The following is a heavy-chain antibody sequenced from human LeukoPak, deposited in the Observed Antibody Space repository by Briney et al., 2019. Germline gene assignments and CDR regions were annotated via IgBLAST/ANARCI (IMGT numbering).Heavy chain of an antibody. Sequence: GGSRRLSCAASGYIVSGNYMSWVRQAPGKGLEWVSVIYSDGSTYYRDSVKGQFTISRDNSKNTVYLQMNSLRVDDTAVYYCMNIGTMGSHWGQGTLVTVSP. D-gene: IGHD1-26*01. J-gene: IGHJ4*02. CDR1: GYIVSGNY. CDR3: MNIGTMGSH. V-gene: IGHV3-66*02. CDR2: IYSDGST.